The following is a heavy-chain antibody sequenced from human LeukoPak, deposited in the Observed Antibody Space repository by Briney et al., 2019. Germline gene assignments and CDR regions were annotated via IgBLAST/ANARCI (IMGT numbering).Heavy chain of an antibody. J-gene: IGHJ4*02. CDR3: ARDQAGITGAPFEY. CDR2: INPSGGST. D-gene: IGHD7-27*01. Sequence: ASVKVSCKAFGYTFTSYYMHWVRQAPGQGLEWMGIINPSGGSTSYAQKFQGRVTMTRATSTSTAYMELRSPTSDDTAVYYCARDQAGITGAPFEYWGQGTLVTVSS. V-gene: IGHV1-46*01. CDR1: GYTFTSYY.